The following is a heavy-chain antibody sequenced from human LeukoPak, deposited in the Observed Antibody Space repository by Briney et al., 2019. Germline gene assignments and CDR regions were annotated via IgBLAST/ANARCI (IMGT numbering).Heavy chain of an antibody. CDR1: GGSFSGHY. J-gene: IGHJ5*01. Sequence: PSETLSLTCAVYGGSFSGHYWTWIRQPPGKGLEWIWEIDHTGRSTYNPSLTSRVTISKDSSKNQFSLSLGSVIAADTAVYFCARGENSGSYFSYFDSWAQGTPVTVSS. D-gene: IGHD3-10*01. CDR2: IDHTGRS. CDR3: ARGENSGSYFSYFDS. V-gene: IGHV4-34*01.